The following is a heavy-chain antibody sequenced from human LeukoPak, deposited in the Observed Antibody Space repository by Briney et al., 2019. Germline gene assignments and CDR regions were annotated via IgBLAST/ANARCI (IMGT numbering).Heavy chain of an antibody. J-gene: IGHJ4*02. Sequence: GGSLRLSCAASGFTFSSYSMNWVRQAPGKGLEWVSFISTSSSYIYYADSVKGRFTISRDNAKNSLYLQMNSLRAEDTAVYYCASAVAGTGAFDYWGQGTLVTVSS. V-gene: IGHV3-21*01. CDR2: ISTSSSYI. CDR3: ASAVAGTGAFDY. D-gene: IGHD6-19*01. CDR1: GFTFSSYS.